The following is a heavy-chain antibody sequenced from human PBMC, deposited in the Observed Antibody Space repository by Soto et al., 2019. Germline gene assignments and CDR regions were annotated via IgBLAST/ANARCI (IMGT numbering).Heavy chain of an antibody. CDR2: ISGSGVTT. CDR1: GFTFNNCG. Sequence: EVQLLEPGGGLVQPGGSLRLSCVASGFTFNNCGMNWVRQAPGKGLEWVSGISGSGVTTYYADSVKGRFTISRDTSKNTLYLQMNSLRAEDTAVYYCTKTASGTYSESWGQGTLVTVSS. V-gene: IGHV3-23*01. D-gene: IGHD1-26*01. J-gene: IGHJ4*02. CDR3: TKTASGTYSES.